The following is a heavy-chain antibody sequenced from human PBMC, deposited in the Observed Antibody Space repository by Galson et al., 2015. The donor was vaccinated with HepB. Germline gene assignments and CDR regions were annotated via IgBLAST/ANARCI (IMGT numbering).Heavy chain of an antibody. CDR3: AYFTSGSAEDLHY. Sequence: VSCKASGGTFSSYSIIWVRQAPGQGLEWMGGIIPIFGTANYAQKFQGRVTIAADESTSTAYMVLRSLRYEDTAVYYCAYFTSGSAEDLHYWGQGTLVTVSS. D-gene: IGHD3-10*01. J-gene: IGHJ1*01. CDR2: IIPIFGTA. V-gene: IGHV1-69*01. CDR1: GGTFSSYS.